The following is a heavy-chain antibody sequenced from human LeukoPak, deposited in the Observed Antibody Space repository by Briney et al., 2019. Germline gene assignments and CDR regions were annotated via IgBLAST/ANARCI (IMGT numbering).Heavy chain of an antibody. D-gene: IGHD3-22*01. V-gene: IGHV4-39*01. CDR1: GGSISSSSYY. CDR2: TYYSGST. J-gene: IGHJ4*02. CDR3: AAGYYDSSGPGNYFDY. Sequence: SETLSLTCTVSGGSISSSSYYRGWIRQPPGKGLEWIGSTYYSGSTYYNPSLKSRVTISVDTSKNQFSLKLSSVTAADTAVYYCAAGYYDSSGPGNYFDYWGQGTLVTVSS.